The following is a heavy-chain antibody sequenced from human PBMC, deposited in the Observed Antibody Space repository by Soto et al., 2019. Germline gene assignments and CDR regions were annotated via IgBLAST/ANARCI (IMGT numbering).Heavy chain of an antibody. CDR2: ISAYNGNT. J-gene: IGHJ6*03. CDR3: ARNWNQPRNYYYMDV. V-gene: IGHV1-18*01. CDR1: GYTFTSYG. Sequence: ASVKVSCKASGYTFTSYGISWVRQAPGQGLEWMGWISAYNGNTNYAQKLQGRVTMTTDTSTSTAYMELRSLRSDDTAVYYCARNWNQPRNYYYMDVGGKGTTVPVSS. D-gene: IGHD1-1*01.